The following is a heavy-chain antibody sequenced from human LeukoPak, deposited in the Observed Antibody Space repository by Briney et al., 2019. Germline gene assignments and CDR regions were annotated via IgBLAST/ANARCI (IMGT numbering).Heavy chain of an antibody. D-gene: IGHD3-22*01. Sequence: SETLSLTCTVSGGSISSYYWSWIRQPPGKGLEWIGYIYYSGSTNYNPSLKSRVTISVDTSKNQFSLKLSSVTAADTAVYYCARSITMIVVVREYFDYWGQGTLVTVSS. CDR3: ARSITMIVVVREYFDY. V-gene: IGHV4-59*12. CDR1: GGSISSYY. CDR2: IYYSGST. J-gene: IGHJ4*02.